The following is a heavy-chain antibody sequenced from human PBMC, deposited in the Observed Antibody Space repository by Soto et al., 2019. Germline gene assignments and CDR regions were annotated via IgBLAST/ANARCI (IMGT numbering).Heavy chain of an antibody. Sequence: PGGSLRLSCTTSGFTFGDYAMSWVRQAPGKGLEWVGFIRSKAYGGTTEYAASVKGRFTISRDDSKSIAYLQMNSLKTEDTAVYYCSEAVDTFFGVVTQGPVWGQGTAVTVSS. D-gene: IGHD3-3*01. CDR3: SEAVDTFFGVVTQGPV. CDR2: IRSKAYGGTT. J-gene: IGHJ6*02. V-gene: IGHV3-49*04. CDR1: GFTFGDYA.